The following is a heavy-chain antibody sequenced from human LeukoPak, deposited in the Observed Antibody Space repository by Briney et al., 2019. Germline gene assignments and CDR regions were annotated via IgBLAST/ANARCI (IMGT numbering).Heavy chain of an antibody. D-gene: IGHD5-18*01. V-gene: IGHV3-23*01. J-gene: IGHJ4*02. CDR1: GFTFSTYA. CDR3: AKDIAQGYTYGSIEQDY. CDR2: ISESGTGT. Sequence: GGSLRLSCTASGFTFSTYAMSWVRQAPGKGLEWVSAISESGTGTYYADSVKGRFTISRDNSKNTLSLQMNSLRAEDTAVYYCAKDIAQGYTYGSIEQDYWGQGTLVTVSS.